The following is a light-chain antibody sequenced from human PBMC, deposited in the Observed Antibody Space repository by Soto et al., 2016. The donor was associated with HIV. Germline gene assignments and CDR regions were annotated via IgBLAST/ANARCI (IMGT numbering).Light chain of an antibody. CDR3: QQYNSYSGLT. CDR2: KAS. CDR1: HSVSRW. Sequence: DIQMTQSPSTLSASVGDTVTITCRASHSVSRWLAWYQQKPGKAPKLLMSKASSLESGVPFRFSGSGSGTEFTLTISSLQPDDFATYYCQQYNSYSGLTFGGGTKVEIK. J-gene: IGKJ4*01. V-gene: IGKV1-5*03.